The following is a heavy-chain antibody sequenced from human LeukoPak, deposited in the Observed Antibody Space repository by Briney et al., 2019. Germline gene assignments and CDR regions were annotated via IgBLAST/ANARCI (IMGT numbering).Heavy chain of an antibody. D-gene: IGHD2/OR15-2a*01. CDR1: GGSISSYY. Sequence: SQTLSLTCTVSGGSISSYYWSWIRQPPGKGLEWIGYIYYSGSTNYNPSLKSRVTISVDTSKNQFSLKLSSVTAADTAVYYCASHSRAYNWFDPWGQGALVTVSS. CDR3: ASHSRAYNWFDP. V-gene: IGHV4-59*08. CDR2: IYYSGST. J-gene: IGHJ5*02.